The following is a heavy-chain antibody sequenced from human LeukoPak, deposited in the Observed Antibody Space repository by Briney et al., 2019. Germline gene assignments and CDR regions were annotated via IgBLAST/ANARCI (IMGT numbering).Heavy chain of an antibody. V-gene: IGHV3-74*01. CDR2: INRDGSST. Sequence: GGSLTLSCAASGFTFSSYWMHWVRQAPGKGLVWVSRINRDGSSTSYADSVKGRFTISSDNAKNTLYLQMNSLSAEGTALHYCGRDRWWGSLWYFDLWGSGNVVRVS. CDR3: GRDRWWGSLWYFDL. J-gene: IGHJ2*01. CDR1: GFTFSSYW. D-gene: IGHD2-15*01.